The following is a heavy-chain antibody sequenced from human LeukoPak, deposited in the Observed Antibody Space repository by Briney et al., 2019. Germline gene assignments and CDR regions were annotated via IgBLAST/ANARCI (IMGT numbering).Heavy chain of an antibody. V-gene: IGHV1-18*04. D-gene: IGHD2-2*01. CDR2: ISAYNGNT. J-gene: IGHJ4*02. Sequence: ASVKVSCKASGYTFTSYGISWVRQAPGQGLEWMGWISAYNGNTNYAQKLQGRVTMTTDTSTSTAYMELRSLRSDDTAVYYCARRRYCSSTSCYALGYFDYRGQGTLVTVSS. CDR3: ARRRYCSSTSCYALGYFDY. CDR1: GYTFTSYG.